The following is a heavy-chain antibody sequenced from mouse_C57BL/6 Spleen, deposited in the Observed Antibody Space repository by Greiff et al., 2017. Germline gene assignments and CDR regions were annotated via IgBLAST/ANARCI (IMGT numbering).Heavy chain of an antibody. CDR2: IYPGDGDT. CDR1: GYAFSSSW. Sequence: QVQLQQPGPELVKPGASVKISCKASGYAFSSSWMNWVKQRPGKGLEWIGRIYPGDGDTNYNGKFKGKATLTADKSSSTAYMQLSSLTSEDSAVYFCASPLTSFAYWGQGTLVTVSA. V-gene: IGHV1-82*01. CDR3: ASPLTSFAY. J-gene: IGHJ3*01. D-gene: IGHD4-1*01.